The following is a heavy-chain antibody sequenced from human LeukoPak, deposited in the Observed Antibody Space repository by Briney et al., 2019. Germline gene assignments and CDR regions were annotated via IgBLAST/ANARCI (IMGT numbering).Heavy chain of an antibody. Sequence: SETLSLTCSVSGGSLDPYYWSWIRQPPGKGLEWIGYISYSGSTKNNPSLKSRVTISVDTSKNQFSLKLSSVTAADTAVYYCAREDYGGSGWFDPWGQGTLVTVSS. CDR2: ISYSGST. J-gene: IGHJ5*02. CDR3: AREDYGGSGWFDP. CDR1: GGSLDPYY. V-gene: IGHV4-59*01. D-gene: IGHD4-23*01.